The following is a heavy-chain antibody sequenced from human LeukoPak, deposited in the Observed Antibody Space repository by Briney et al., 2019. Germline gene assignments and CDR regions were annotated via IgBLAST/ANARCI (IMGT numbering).Heavy chain of an antibody. CDR1: GGSISSYY. D-gene: IGHD3-22*01. J-gene: IGHJ4*02. V-gene: IGHV4-59*01. CDR2: IYYGGST. Sequence: SETLSLTCTVSGGSISSYYWSWIRQPPGKGLEWIGYIYYGGSTNYNPSLKSRVTISVDTSKNQFSLKLSSVTAADTAVYYCARVSWEYYYDSSGYFFFDYWGQGTLVTVSS. CDR3: ARVSWEYYYDSSGYFFFDY.